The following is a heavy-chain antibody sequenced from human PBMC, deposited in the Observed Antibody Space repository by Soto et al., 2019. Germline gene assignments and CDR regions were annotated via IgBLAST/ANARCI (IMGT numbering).Heavy chain of an antibody. CDR3: ARSYFRGGSNSVIFAL. CDR2: IYPGDSDT. Sequence: PGESLKISCKASAYNFAGYWLGWVRQMPGKGLELMGIIYPGDSDTRYSPSFQGQVTFSADKSISTAYVQWSSLKASDTAMYYCARSYFRGGSNSVIFALWGQGSLVTVSS. V-gene: IGHV5-51*01. D-gene: IGHD1-26*01. J-gene: IGHJ5*02. CDR1: AYNFAGYW.